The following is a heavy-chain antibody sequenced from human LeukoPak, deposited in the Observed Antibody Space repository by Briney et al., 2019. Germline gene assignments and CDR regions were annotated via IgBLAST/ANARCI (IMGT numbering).Heavy chain of an antibody. CDR2: IYNGVNT. V-gene: IGHV4-61*01. J-gene: IGHJ5*02. CDR1: GAPVSSASY. Sequence: SETLSLTCTVSGAPVSSASYWSWIRQPPGKGVEWIAHIYNGVNTNYNPSLKSRVTISVDTSKNQFSLRLNSVTAADTAVYYCARSRAFNSGAFDPWGQGSLVTVSS. D-gene: IGHD1-26*01. CDR3: ARSRAFNSGAFDP.